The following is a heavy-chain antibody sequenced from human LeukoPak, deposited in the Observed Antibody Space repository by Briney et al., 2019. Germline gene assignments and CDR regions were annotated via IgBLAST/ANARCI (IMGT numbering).Heavy chain of an antibody. CDR1: GFTFSSYN. CDR2: ISSSSSYI. J-gene: IGHJ6*03. D-gene: IGHD1-26*01. Sequence: PGGSLRLSCAASGFTFSSYNMDWVRQAPGKGLEWVSSISSSSSYIYYADSVKGRFTISRDNAKNSLYLQMNSLRAEDTAVYYCARRSWNFYYYYMDVWGKGTTVTVSS. V-gene: IGHV3-21*01. CDR3: ARRSWNFYYYYMDV.